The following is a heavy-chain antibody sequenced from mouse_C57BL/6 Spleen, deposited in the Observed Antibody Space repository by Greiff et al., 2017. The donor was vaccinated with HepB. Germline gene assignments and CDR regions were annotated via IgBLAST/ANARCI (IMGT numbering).Heavy chain of an antibody. CDR1: GFTFTDYY. CDR2: IRNKANGYTT. Sequence: EVMLVESGGGLVQPGGSLSLSCAASGFTFTDYYMSWVRQPPGKALEWLGFIRNKANGYTTEYSASVKGRFTISRDNSQSILYLQMNALRAEDSATYYCARFFHYGYDDRENAMDYWGQGTSVTVSS. D-gene: IGHD2-2*01. V-gene: IGHV7-3*01. CDR3: ARFFHYGYDDRENAMDY. J-gene: IGHJ4*01.